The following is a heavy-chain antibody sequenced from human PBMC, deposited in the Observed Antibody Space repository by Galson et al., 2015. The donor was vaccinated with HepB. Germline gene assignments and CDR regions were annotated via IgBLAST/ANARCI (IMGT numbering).Heavy chain of an antibody. J-gene: IGHJ5*02. CDR1: GYRFSCYS. V-gene: IGHV1-18*01. CDR2: ISAYNGHT. CDR3: ARGPFVVVVAANPNNWFDP. Sequence: SVKVSCKAAGYRFSCYSISGVRQAPGQGLEWRGWISAYNGHTKYARKLQGRVTLTTDSSTSTAYMELRSLRSDDAAVYFCARGPFVVVVAANPNNWFDPWGQGTLVTVSS. D-gene: IGHD2-15*01.